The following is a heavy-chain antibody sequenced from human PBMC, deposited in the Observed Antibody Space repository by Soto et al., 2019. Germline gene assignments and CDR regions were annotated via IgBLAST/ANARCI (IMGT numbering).Heavy chain of an antibody. CDR2: IYWDDDK. Sequence: LVNPTQTLTLTCTFSGFSLSTSGVGVGWIRQPPGKALEWLALIYWDDDKRYSPSLKSRLTITKDTSKNQVVLTMTNMDPVDTATYYCAHRPPTDYYDSSGYFNWFDPWGQGTLVTVSS. CDR3: AHRPPTDYYDSSGYFNWFDP. V-gene: IGHV2-5*02. J-gene: IGHJ5*02. CDR1: GFSLSTSGVG. D-gene: IGHD3-22*01.